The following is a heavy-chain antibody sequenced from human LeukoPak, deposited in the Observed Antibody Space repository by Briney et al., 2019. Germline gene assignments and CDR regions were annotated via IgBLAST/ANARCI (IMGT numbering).Heavy chain of an antibody. J-gene: IGHJ4*02. Sequence: PGASLRLSCAASGFIFSNYAMSCVRQAPGKGLEWVSAIVGRGSSTYYADSVKGRFTISRDNSKNTLYLQLNRLRAEDTAVYYCAKWGDYDILTGYYDSDYWGQGTLVTVSS. CDR1: GFIFSNYA. V-gene: IGHV3-23*01. D-gene: IGHD3-9*01. CDR2: IVGRGSST. CDR3: AKWGDYDILTGYYDSDY.